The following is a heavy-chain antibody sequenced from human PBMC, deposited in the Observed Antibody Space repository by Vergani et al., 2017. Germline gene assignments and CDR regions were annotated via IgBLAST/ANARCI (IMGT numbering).Heavy chain of an antibody. J-gene: IGHJ6*02. CDR3: TRPGGHNYGPATYYYYYYGMDV. Sequence: EVQLVESGGGLVQPGRSLRLSCTASGFTFGDYAMSWVRQAPGKGLEWVGFIRSKAYGGTTEYAASVKGRFTISRDDSKSIAYLQMNSLKTEDTAVYYCTRPGGHNYGPATYYYYYYGMDVWGQGTTVTVSS. CDR1: GFTFGDYA. D-gene: IGHD5-18*01. V-gene: IGHV3-49*04. CDR2: IRSKAYGGTT.